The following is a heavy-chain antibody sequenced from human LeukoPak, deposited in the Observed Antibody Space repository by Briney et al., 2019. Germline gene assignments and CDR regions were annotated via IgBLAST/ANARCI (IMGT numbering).Heavy chain of an antibody. J-gene: IGHJ4*02. Sequence: ASVKVSCKASGFTLNDDYMYWVRQAPGQGLEWMGWINSNSSATKYAQKFQGRVTMTRDTSISTVYMELSSLRLDDTAVYYCARDGNSVMVELDYWGQGTLVTVSS. D-gene: IGHD2-8*01. V-gene: IGHV1-2*02. CDR2: INSNSSAT. CDR1: GFTLNDDY. CDR3: ARDGNSVMVELDY.